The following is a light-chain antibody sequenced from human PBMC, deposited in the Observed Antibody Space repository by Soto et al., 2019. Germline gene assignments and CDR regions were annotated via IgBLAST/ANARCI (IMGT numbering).Light chain of an antibody. CDR1: SSDVGNYNL. V-gene: IGLV2-23*01. J-gene: IGLJ3*02. CDR2: EGS. CDR3: CSYAGDSTWV. Sequence: QSALTQPASVSGSPGQSITISCTGTSSDVGNYNLVSWYQQHPGKAPKLLIYEGSKRPSGVSNRFSGSKFGNTASLTISGLQAEDEVDYYCCSYAGDSTWVFGGGTKLTVL.